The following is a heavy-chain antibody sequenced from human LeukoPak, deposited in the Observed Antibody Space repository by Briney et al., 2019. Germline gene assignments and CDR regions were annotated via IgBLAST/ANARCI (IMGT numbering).Heavy chain of an antibody. D-gene: IGHD7-27*01. CDR3: ARWKLGIGYYYYMDV. Sequence: SETLSLTCAVYGGSFSGYYWSWIRQPPGKGLEWIGEINHSGSTNYNPSLKSRVTISVDTSKNQSSLKLSSVTAADTAVYYCARWKLGIGYYYYMDVWGKGTTVTVSS. CDR1: GGSFSGYY. J-gene: IGHJ6*03. V-gene: IGHV4-34*01. CDR2: INHSGST.